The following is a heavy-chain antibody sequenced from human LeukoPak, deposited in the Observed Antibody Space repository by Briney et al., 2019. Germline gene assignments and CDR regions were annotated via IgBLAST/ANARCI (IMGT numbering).Heavy chain of an antibody. Sequence: GASVKVSCKASGYTFTGHHMHWVRQAPGQGLEWMGWINPNSGGTNYAQKFQGRVTMTRDTSISTAYMELSSLRSDDTAGYYCARALDSSGYYPDWWGQGTLVTVSS. CDR3: ARALDSSGYYPDW. CDR1: GYTFTGHH. J-gene: IGHJ4*02. D-gene: IGHD3-22*01. CDR2: INPNSGGT. V-gene: IGHV1-2*02.